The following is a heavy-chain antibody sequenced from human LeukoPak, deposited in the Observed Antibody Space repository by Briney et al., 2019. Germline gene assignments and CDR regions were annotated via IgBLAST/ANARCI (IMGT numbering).Heavy chain of an antibody. V-gene: IGHV4-39*07. CDR2: IYYSGST. J-gene: IGHJ4*02. D-gene: IGHD3-22*01. CDR3: ASPGYYYDSSGYANYFDY. CDR1: GGSISSSSYY. Sequence: SETLSLTCTVSGGSISSSSYYWGWIRQPPGKGLEWIGSIYYSGSTYYNPSLKSRVTISVDTSKNQFSLKLSSVTAADTAVYYCASPGYYYDSSGYANYFDYWGQGTLVTVSS.